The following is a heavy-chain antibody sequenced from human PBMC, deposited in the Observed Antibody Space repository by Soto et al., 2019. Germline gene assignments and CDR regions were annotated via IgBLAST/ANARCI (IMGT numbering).Heavy chain of an antibody. D-gene: IGHD6-13*01. J-gene: IGHJ4*02. CDR2: IVPIYRTA. Sequence: SVKVSCKASGGTFSSYRINWVRQAPGQGLEWVGGIVPIYRTADYAQKFQGRVTITADESARTSYMEPRSLKSQDTAVYYCVRDSGAKLSSSWGQGTLVTVSS. CDR1: GGTFSSYR. V-gene: IGHV1-69*13. CDR3: VRDSGAKLSSS.